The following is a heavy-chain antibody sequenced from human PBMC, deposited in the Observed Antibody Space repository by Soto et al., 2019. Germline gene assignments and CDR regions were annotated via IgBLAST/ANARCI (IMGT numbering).Heavy chain of an antibody. CDR3: ARDPGIHGTTRFGSFDY. CDR2: IIPIFGTA. J-gene: IGHJ4*02. V-gene: IGHV1-69*13. Sequence: ASVKVSCKASGGTFSSYAISWVRQAPGQGLEWMGGIIPIFGTANYAQKFQGRVTITADESTSTAYMELSSLRSEDTAVYYCARDPGIHGTTRFGSFDYWGQGTMVTVSS. CDR1: GGTFSSYA. D-gene: IGHD1-20*01.